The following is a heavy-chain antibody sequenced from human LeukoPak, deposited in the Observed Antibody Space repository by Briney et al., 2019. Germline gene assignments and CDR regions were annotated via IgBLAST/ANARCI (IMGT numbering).Heavy chain of an antibody. J-gene: IGHJ4*02. Sequence: QPGGSLRLSCAASGFTFSNAWMNWVRQAPGKGLEWVSGISPSGDITYYADSVKGRFTISRDNSKNTLYLEVISLTAEDTAVYYCAKDDAWLRFGEWSQGTLVTVSS. D-gene: IGHD3-10*01. CDR2: ISPSGDIT. CDR1: GFTFSNAW. CDR3: AKDDAWLRFGE. V-gene: IGHV3-23*01.